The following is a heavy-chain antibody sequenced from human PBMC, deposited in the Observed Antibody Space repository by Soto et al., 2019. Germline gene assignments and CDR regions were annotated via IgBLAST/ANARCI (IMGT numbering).Heavy chain of an antibody. V-gene: IGHV4-34*01. D-gene: IGHD6-13*01. CDR3: ARLGYSSSWYLVGPRREVLKFDP. J-gene: IGHJ5*02. Sequence: QVQLQQWGAGLLKPSETLSLTCAVYGGSFSGYYWSWIRQPPGKGLEWIGEINHSGSTNYNPSLKSRVTISVDTSKIQCSLKLSSVTAADTAVYYCARLGYSSSWYLVGPRREVLKFDPWGQGTLVTVSS. CDR2: INHSGST. CDR1: GGSFSGYY.